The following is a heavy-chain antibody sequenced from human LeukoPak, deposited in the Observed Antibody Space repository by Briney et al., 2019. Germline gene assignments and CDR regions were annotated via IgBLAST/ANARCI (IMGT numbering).Heavy chain of an antibody. V-gene: IGHV4-34*01. CDR3: ARGRGYCTNGVCYRYYYYMDV. Sequence: SETLSLTCAVYGGSFSGYYWSWIRQPPGKGLEWIGEITHSGSTNYNPSLKSRVTISVDTSKNQFSLKLSSVTAADTAVYYCARGRGYCTNGVCYRYYYYMDVWGKGTTVTVSS. CDR1: GGSFSGYY. D-gene: IGHD2-8*01. J-gene: IGHJ6*03. CDR2: ITHSGST.